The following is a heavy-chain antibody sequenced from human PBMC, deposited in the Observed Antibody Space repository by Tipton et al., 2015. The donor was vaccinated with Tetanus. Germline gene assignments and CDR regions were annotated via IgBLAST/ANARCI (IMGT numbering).Heavy chain of an antibody. J-gene: IGHJ6*02. CDR3: AANEYGASFYFYAMDV. V-gene: IGHV1-69*13. CDR2: IVPVFETT. Sequence: QLVQSGPEVKKPGASVKVACKAFGYTVTGFYMHWVRQAPGQGLEWMGGIVPVFETTSAAQKFQGRVTITADDSTRTVFMELRRLRSEDTAIYYCAANEYGASFYFYAMDVWGQGTTVTVSS. D-gene: IGHD4-17*01. CDR1: GYTVTGFY.